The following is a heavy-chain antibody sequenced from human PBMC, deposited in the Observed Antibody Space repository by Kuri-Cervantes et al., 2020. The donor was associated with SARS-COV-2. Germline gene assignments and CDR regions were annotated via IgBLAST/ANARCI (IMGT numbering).Heavy chain of an antibody. D-gene: IGHD5-18*01. J-gene: IGHJ4*02. CDR2: ISYDGSNK. Sequence: LSLTCAASGFTFSSYAMHWVRQAPGKGLEWVAVISYDGSNKYYADSVKGRFTISRDNSKNTLYLQMNSLRAEDTAVYYCASPRGGYSYGYGGGQFDYWGQGTLVTVSS. V-gene: IGHV3-30*04. CDR1: GFTFSSYA. CDR3: ASPRGGYSYGYGGGQFDY.